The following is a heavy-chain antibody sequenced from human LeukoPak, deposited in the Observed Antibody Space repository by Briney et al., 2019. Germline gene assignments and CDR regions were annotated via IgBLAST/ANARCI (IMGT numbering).Heavy chain of an antibody. CDR3: ARREAAVAAFGY. J-gene: IGHJ4*02. D-gene: IGHD6-19*01. Sequence: HPSQTLSLTCTVSAGSISSGGYYWSWIRQHPGKGLEWIGYIYYRGSTYYNPSLKSRVTISVDTSKNQFSLKLSSVSAADTAVYYCARREAAVAAFGYWGQGSLVTVSS. V-gene: IGHV4-31*03. CDR2: IYYRGST. CDR1: AGSISSGGYY.